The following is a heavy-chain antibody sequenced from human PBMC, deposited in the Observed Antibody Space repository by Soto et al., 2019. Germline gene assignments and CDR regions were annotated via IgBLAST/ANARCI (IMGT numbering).Heavy chain of an antibody. CDR2: ISSSSSTI. CDR1: GFTFSSYS. Sequence: GGSLRLSCAASGFTFSSYSMNWVRQAPGKGLEWVSYISSSSSTIYYADSVKGRFTISRDNAKNSLYLQMNSLRAEDTAVYYCARDQVSLPGYDFWSGYCRWGQGTLVTVSS. V-gene: IGHV3-48*01. D-gene: IGHD3-3*01. J-gene: IGHJ4*02. CDR3: ARDQVSLPGYDFWSGYCR.